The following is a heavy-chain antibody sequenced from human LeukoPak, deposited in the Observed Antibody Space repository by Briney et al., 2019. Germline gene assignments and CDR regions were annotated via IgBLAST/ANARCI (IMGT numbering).Heavy chain of an antibody. CDR1: GFTFSSYS. Sequence: PGGSLRLSCAASGFTFSSYSMNWVRQAPGKGLEWVSSISSSSSYIYYADSVKGRFTISRDNAKNSLYLQMTSLRAEDTAVYYCARVGGYLSWFDPWGQGTLVTVSS. CDR3: ARVGGYLSWFDP. D-gene: IGHD2-15*01. V-gene: IGHV3-21*04. CDR2: ISSSSSYI. J-gene: IGHJ5*02.